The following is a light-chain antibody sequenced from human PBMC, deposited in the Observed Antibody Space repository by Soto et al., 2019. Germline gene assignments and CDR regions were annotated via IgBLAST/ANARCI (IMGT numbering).Light chain of an antibody. J-gene: IGLJ3*02. Sequence: QSALTQPPSASGSPGQSVTISCTGTSTDVGEYNYVSWYQHHPGKAPKLLIYEVFRRPSGVPDRFSGSKSGNTASLTVSGLQAEDEAEYYCSSYASRDSWRFGGGTQLTVL. CDR3: SSYASRDSWR. CDR1: STDVGEYNY. CDR2: EVF. V-gene: IGLV2-8*01.